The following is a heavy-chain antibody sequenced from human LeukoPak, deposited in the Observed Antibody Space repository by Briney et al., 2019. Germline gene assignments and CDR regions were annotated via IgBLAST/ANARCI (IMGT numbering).Heavy chain of an antibody. J-gene: IGHJ6*03. CDR3: AKGSLGGYYYYMDV. CDR1: GFTFSSYA. V-gene: IGHV3-23*01. CDR2: ISGSGGST. Sequence: GGSLRLSCAASGFTFSSYAMSWVRQAPGKGLEWVSAISGSGGSTYYADSVKGRFTISRDNSKNTLYLQMNSLKAEDTAVYYCAKGSLGGYYYYMDVWGKGTTVTVSS. D-gene: IGHD3-16*01.